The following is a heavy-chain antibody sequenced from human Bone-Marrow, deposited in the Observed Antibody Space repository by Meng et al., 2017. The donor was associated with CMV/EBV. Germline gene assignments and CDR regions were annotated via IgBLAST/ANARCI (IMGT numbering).Heavy chain of an antibody. D-gene: IGHD1-26*01. CDR3: TTDGGSYYGFDY. CDR1: GFTFSSYG. J-gene: IGHJ4*02. V-gene: IGHV3-15*01. Sequence: GESLKISCAASGFTFSSYGMHWVRQAPGKGLEWVGRIKSKTDGGTTDYAAPVKGRFTISRDDSKNTLYLQMNSLKTEDTAVYYCTTDGGSYYGFDYWGQGTLVTVSS. CDR2: IKSKTDGGTT.